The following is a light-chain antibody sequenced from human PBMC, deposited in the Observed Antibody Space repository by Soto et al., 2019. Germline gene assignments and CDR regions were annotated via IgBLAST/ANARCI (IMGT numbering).Light chain of an antibody. Sequence: DIVMTQSPDSLAVSLGERATINCKSSQSVLYSSNSKNYLAWYQQKPGQPPKLLIYWASTRESGVPERFSGSGSPTDFTLTISSLQAEDVAVYYCHQYYTTPYTFGQGTRLELK. CDR1: QSVLYSSNSKNY. J-gene: IGKJ2*01. CDR3: HQYYTTPYT. V-gene: IGKV4-1*01. CDR2: WAS.